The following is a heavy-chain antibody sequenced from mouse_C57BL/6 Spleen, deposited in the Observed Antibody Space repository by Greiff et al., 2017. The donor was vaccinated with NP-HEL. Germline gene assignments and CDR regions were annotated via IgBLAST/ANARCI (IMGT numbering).Heavy chain of an antibody. CDR3: ARSLSELRLRENYFDY. J-gene: IGHJ2*01. V-gene: IGHV1-76*01. Sequence: QVQLKQSGAELVRPGASVKLSCKASGYTFTDYYINWVKQRPGQGLEWIARIYPGSGNTYYNEKFKGKATLTAEKSSSTAYMQLSSLTSEDSAVYFCARSLSELRLRENYFDYWGQGTTLTVSS. CDR1: GYTFTDYY. D-gene: IGHD3-2*02. CDR2: IYPGSGNT.